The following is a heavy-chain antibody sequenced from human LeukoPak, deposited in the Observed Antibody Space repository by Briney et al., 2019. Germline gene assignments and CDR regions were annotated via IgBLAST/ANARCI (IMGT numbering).Heavy chain of an antibody. CDR1: EITVSNTY. CDR2: ISGDGTT. D-gene: IGHD2-8*01. CDR3: ATDPALRNGMNF. V-gene: IGHV3-66*02. J-gene: IGHJ6*02. Sequence: GGSLRLSCEASEITVSNTYVNWVRQAPGKGLEWVSVISGDGTTYFADSVKGRFTITRDTSRNTFYLQMNSLRSDDTAVYYCATDPALRNGMNFWGQGTTVTVSS.